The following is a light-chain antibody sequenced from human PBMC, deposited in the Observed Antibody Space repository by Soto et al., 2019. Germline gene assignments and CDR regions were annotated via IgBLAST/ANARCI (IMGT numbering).Light chain of an antibody. J-gene: IGKJ5*01. V-gene: IGKV3-15*01. CDR1: EGVGSS. CDR3: QQHSNWPPIT. Sequence: ETVMTQSPAILSVSAGDRVTLSCRASEGVGSSLAWYQQKPGQAPRVLIYGASTTAPGIPASFSGSGSGTEFTLTISSLQSEDLATYYGQQHSNWPPITFGQGTRLDIK. CDR2: GAS.